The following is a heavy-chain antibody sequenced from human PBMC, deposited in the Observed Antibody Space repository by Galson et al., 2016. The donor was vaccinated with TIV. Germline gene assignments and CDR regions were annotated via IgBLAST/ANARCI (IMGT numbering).Heavy chain of an antibody. D-gene: IGHD2/OR15-2a*01. J-gene: IGHJ5*02. CDR2: ISGTGLSA. Sequence: SLRLSCAASGFTFRKYAMSWVRQAPGKGLEWVSSISGTGLSAYYADSVKGRFSVSRDNSKNTLFLQVNGLRAEDSAVYYCAKDLVDHPAQSGFLDSWGQGALVSVSS. V-gene: IGHV3-23*01. CDR3: AKDLVDHPAQSGFLDS. CDR1: GFTFRKYA.